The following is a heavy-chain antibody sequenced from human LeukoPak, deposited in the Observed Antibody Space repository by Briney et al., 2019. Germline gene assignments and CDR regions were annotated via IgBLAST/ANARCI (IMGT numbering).Heavy chain of an antibody. V-gene: IGHV1-2*04. CDR3: ARRETGPYGMDV. CDR2: INPNSGGT. CDR1: GYTFTGYY. Sequence: GASVKVSCKASGYTFTGYYMHWVRQAPGRGLEWMGWINPNSGGTNYAQKFQGWVTMTRDTSISTAYMELSRLRSDDTAVYYCARRETGPYGMDVWGQGTTVTVSS. J-gene: IGHJ6*02. D-gene: IGHD3-9*01.